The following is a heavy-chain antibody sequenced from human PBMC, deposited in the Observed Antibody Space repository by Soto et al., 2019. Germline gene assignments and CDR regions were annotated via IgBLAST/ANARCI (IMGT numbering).Heavy chain of an antibody. CDR3: ERDLGYRALVVHD. V-gene: IGHV1-18*01. D-gene: IGHD5-12*01. J-gene: IGHJ4*02. Sequence: QVQLVQSGAEVKKPGASVKVSCKASGYTFTNSGFSWVRQAPGQGLEWVGWIRVNNGDTHYAQKLQGRVTMTTDTSTSTAFMELRSLTSDDTAVYYCERDLGYRALVVHDWGQGTLNTVST. CDR1: GYTFTNSG. CDR2: IRVNNGDT.